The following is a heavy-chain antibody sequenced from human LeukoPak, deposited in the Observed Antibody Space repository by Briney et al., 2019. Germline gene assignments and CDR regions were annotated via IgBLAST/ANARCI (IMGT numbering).Heavy chain of an antibody. Sequence: GGSLRLXCAASGFTFSSYSMNWVRQAPGKGLEWVANIKQDGSEKYYVDSVKGRFTISRDNAKNSLYLQMNSLRAEDTAVYYCARDYRGYRAPYYFDYWGQGTLVTVSS. CDR1: GFTFSSYS. CDR3: ARDYRGYRAPYYFDY. CDR2: IKQDGSEK. D-gene: IGHD2-15*01. V-gene: IGHV3-7*01. J-gene: IGHJ4*02.